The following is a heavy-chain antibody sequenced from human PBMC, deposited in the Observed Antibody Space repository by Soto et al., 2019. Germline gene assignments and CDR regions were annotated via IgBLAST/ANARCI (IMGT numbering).Heavy chain of an antibody. Sequence: QITLKESGPTLVKPTQTLTLTCTFSGFSLSTSGVGVGWIRQPPGKALEWLALIYWDDDKRYSPSLKSRRTIXXDXSXXQVVPTMTNMAPVDTATYYCAHDGVQAAEIYYFDYWGQGTLVTVSS. D-gene: IGHD3-10*01. V-gene: IGHV2-5*02. CDR1: GFSLSTSGVG. J-gene: IGHJ4*02. CDR2: IYWDDDK. CDR3: AHDGVQAAEIYYFDY.